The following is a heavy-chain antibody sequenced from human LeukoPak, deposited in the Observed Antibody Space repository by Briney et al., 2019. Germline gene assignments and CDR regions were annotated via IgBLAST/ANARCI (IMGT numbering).Heavy chain of an antibody. CDR3: ARDRESSSWFDY. Sequence: PGGSLRLSCAASGFTFNTYSMNWVRQAPGKGLEWVSSISSSCKYIYYADSVKGRFTISRDNAKNSLYLQMNSLRAEDTAVYYCARDRESSSWFDYWGQGTLVTVSS. D-gene: IGHD6-13*01. CDR1: GFTFNTYS. J-gene: IGHJ4*02. CDR2: ISSSCKYI. V-gene: IGHV3-21*01.